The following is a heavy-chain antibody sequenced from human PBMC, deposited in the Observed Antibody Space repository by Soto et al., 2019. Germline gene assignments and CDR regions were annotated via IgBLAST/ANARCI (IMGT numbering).Heavy chain of an antibody. CDR3: ARHRIYCSGGSCYRPINWFDP. V-gene: IGHV4-39*01. CDR2: IYYSGST. D-gene: IGHD2-15*01. Sequence: SETLSLTCTVSGGSISSSSYYWGWIRQPPGKGLEWIGSIYYSGSTYYNPSLKSRVTISVDTSKNQFSLKLSSVTAADTAVYYCARHRIYCSGGSCYRPINWFDPWGQGTLVTVS. J-gene: IGHJ5*02. CDR1: GGSISSSSYY.